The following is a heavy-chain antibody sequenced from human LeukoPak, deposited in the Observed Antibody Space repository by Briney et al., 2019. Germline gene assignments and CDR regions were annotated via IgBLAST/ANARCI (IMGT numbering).Heavy chain of an antibody. CDR3: ARWATSHDF. CDR1: GFTLSNYR. V-gene: IGHV3-7*01. Sequence: GGSPRLSCAGSGFTLSNYRMSWIRQAPGKGLEWVANIKQDGSEKYYVDSVTGRFTISRDNANNSLYLQMISLRTEDTAVYYCARWATSHDFWGQGTLVTVSS. J-gene: IGHJ4*02. CDR2: IKQDGSEK.